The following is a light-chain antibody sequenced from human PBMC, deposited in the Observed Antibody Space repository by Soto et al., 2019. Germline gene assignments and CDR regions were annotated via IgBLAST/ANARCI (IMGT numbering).Light chain of an antibody. CDR2: DAS. CDR1: QDITNY. J-gene: IGKJ3*01. V-gene: IGKV1-33*01. CDR3: QQYDDVPFT. Sequence: DIQMTQSPSSLSASVGDRITITCQASQDITNYLNWYQQEPGKAPKLLIYDASLLRTGVPSRFSGSGSGTDFTFTISSLQPEDIATYYCQQYDDVPFTFGPGTKVDIE.